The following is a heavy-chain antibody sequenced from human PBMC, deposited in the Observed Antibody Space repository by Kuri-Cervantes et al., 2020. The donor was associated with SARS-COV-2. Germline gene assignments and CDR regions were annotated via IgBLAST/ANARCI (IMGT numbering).Heavy chain of an antibody. CDR2: IYPGDSDT. D-gene: IGHD3-10*01. V-gene: IGHV5-51*01. Sequence: GESLKISCKGSGYSFTRHWVGWVRQMPGKGLEWMGTIYPGDSDTRYSPSFQGQVTISADKSTSTAYLQWSSLKASDTALYYCARQIRMTMVRGVIDYFDFWGRGTLVTVSS. J-gene: IGHJ4*02. CDR1: GYSFTRHW. CDR3: ARQIRMTMVRGVIDYFDF.